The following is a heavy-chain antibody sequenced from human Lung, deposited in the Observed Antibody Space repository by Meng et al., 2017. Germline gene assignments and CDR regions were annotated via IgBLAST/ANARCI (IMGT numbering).Heavy chain of an antibody. CDR3: ARGPTTMAHDFDY. V-gene: IGHV4-34*01. CDR1: GGSFSDYY. J-gene: IGHJ4*02. CDR2: INHSGST. D-gene: IGHD4-11*01. Sequence: QVPLQQCGAGLLKPSETLSLTCVVSGGSFSDYYWSWIRQPPGKGLEWIGEINHSGSTNYNPSLESRATISVDTSQNNLSLKLSSVTAADSAVYYCARGPTTMAHDFDYWGQGTLVTVSS.